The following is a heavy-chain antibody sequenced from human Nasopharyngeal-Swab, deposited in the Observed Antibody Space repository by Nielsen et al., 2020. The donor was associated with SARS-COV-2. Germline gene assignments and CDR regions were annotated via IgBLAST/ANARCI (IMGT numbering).Heavy chain of an antibody. D-gene: IGHD6-13*01. CDR1: GGSISSGGYY. Sequence: TLSLTCTVSGGSISSGGYYWSWIRQHPGKGLEWFGYIYYSGSTYYNPSLKSRVTITVDTSKNQFSLKLSSVTAADAAVYYCAREGIAAAGTFDYYYYYMDVWGKGTTVTVSS. V-gene: IGHV4-31*03. J-gene: IGHJ6*03. CDR3: AREGIAAAGTFDYYYYYMDV. CDR2: IYYSGST.